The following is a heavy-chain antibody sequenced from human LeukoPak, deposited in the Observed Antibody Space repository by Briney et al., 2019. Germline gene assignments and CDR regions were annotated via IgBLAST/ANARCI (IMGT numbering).Heavy chain of an antibody. Sequence: GSLRLSCAASGFTFSSYGMHWVRQAPGKGLEWVAVIWYDGSNKYYADSVKGRFTISRDNSKNTLYLQMNSLRAEDTAVYYCAKDNVYDTMGVAFDIWGQGTMVTVSS. D-gene: IGHD3-22*01. CDR1: GFTFSSYG. CDR3: AKDNVYDTMGVAFDI. J-gene: IGHJ3*02. V-gene: IGHV3-33*06. CDR2: IWYDGSNK.